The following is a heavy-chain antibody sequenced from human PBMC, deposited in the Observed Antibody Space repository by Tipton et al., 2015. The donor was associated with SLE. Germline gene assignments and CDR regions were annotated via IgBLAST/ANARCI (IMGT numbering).Heavy chain of an antibody. Sequence: TLSLTCTVSGGSISSYYWIWLRQPPGKGLEWIGYIYYSGSTNYNPSLKSRVTISADTSKNQFSLNLRSVTAADTALYYCAGGFRYGYDVFDMWGQGTAVTVSS. CDR1: GGSISSYY. CDR2: IYYSGST. D-gene: IGHD5-18*01. J-gene: IGHJ3*02. V-gene: IGHV4-59*12. CDR3: AGGFRYGYDVFDM.